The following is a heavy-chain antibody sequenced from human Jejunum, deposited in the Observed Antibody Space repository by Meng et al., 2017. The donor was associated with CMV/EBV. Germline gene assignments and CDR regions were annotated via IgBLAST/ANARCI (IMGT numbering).Heavy chain of an antibody. J-gene: IGHJ4*02. CDR1: TFTGYY. CDR3: TRDLYCGGNCYSAVDY. Sequence: TFTGYYMHWVRQAPGQGLEWMGWTNPNNGGTNYAQKFQGRVTMTSDTSTSTAYMELSRLTSDDTAVYYCTRDLYCGGNCYSAVDYWGQGTLVTVSS. V-gene: IGHV1-2*02. D-gene: IGHD2-21*01. CDR2: TNPNNGGT.